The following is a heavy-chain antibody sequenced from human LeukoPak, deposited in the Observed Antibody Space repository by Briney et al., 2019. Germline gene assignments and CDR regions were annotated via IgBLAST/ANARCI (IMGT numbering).Heavy chain of an antibody. Sequence: PSETLSPTCTVSGGSISSGGYYWSWIRQHPGKGLEWIGYIYYSGSTYYNPSLKSRVTISVDTSKNQFSLKLSSVTAADTAVYYCARETATGYYYGSGGTCYFDYWGQGTLVTVSS. J-gene: IGHJ4*02. CDR1: GGSISSGGYY. V-gene: IGHV4-31*03. CDR2: IYYSGST. D-gene: IGHD3-10*01. CDR3: ARETATGYYYGSGGTCYFDY.